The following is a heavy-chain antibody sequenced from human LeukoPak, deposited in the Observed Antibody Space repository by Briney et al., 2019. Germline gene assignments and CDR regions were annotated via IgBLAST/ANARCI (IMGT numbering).Heavy chain of an antibody. CDR1: GGSISSYY. Sequence: SETLSFTCTVSGGSISSYYWSWIRQPPGKGLEWIGYIYYSGSTNYNPSLKSRVTISVDTSKNQFSLKLSSVTAADTAVYYCARQVVGAGYYFDYWGQGTLVTVSS. V-gene: IGHV4-59*08. D-gene: IGHD1-26*01. CDR3: ARQVVGAGYYFDY. CDR2: IYYSGST. J-gene: IGHJ4*02.